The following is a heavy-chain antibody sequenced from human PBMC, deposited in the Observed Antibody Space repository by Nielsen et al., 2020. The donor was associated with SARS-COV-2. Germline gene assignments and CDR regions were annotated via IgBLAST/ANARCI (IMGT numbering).Heavy chain of an antibody. CDR3: AKGSDYYDSSGSQRAFDI. V-gene: IGHV3-9*01. D-gene: IGHD3-22*01. CDR2: ISWNSGSI. Sequence: SLKISCAASGFTFDDYAMHWVRQAPGKGLEWVSGISWNSGSIGYADSVKGRFTISRDNAKNSLYLQMNSLRAEDTALYYCAKGSDYYDSSGSQRAFDIWGQGTMVTVS. CDR1: GFTFDDYA. J-gene: IGHJ3*02.